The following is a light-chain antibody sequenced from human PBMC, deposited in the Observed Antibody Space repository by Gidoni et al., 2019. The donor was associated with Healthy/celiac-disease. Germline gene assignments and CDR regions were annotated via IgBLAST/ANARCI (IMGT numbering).Light chain of an antibody. Sequence: IVLTQSPGPLSLSPGERATLSCRASQSVSSSYLAWYQQKPGQAPRLLIYGASSRATGIPDRFSGSGSGTDFTLTISRLEPEDFAVYYCQQYGSSLITFGQGTRLEIK. V-gene: IGKV3-20*01. CDR1: QSVSSSY. CDR3: QQYGSSLIT. CDR2: GAS. J-gene: IGKJ5*01.